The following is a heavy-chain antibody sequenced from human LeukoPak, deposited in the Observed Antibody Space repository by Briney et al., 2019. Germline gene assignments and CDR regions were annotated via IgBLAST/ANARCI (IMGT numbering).Heavy chain of an antibody. V-gene: IGHV3-23*01. CDR2: ISGSGGST. CDR1: GFTFSSYG. J-gene: IGHJ4*02. Sequence: GGTLRLSCAASGFTFSSYGMSWVRQAPGKGLEWVSAISGSGGSTYYADSVKGRFTISRDNSKNTLYLQMNSLRAEDTAVYYCAKDWLDYGDYGYWGQGTLVTVSS. CDR3: AKDWLDYGDYGY. D-gene: IGHD4-17*01.